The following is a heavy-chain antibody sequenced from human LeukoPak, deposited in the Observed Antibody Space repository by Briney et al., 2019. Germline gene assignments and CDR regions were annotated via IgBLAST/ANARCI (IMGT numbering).Heavy chain of an antibody. CDR2: IYPGDSDP. V-gene: IGHV5-51*01. D-gene: IGHD6-6*01. CDR1: GYSFTSYC. Sequence: GESLKISCKDSGYSFTSYCIGWVRQMPGKGLGWMGIIYPGDSDPIYSPSFQGQVTISADKSISTAYLQWSSLKASDTAIYYCARSYSSSSSFDYWGQGTLVTVSS. J-gene: IGHJ4*02. CDR3: ARSYSSSSSFDY.